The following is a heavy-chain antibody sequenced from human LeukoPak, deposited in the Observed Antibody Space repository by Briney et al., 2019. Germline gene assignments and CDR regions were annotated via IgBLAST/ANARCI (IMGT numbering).Heavy chain of an antibody. CDR1: GGSISSGDYY. CDR2: IYYSGST. V-gene: IGHV4-30-4*01. J-gene: IGHJ5*02. CDR3: ARSGLLYYYDSSGYPLVP. D-gene: IGHD3-22*01. Sequence: SQTLSLTCTVSGGSISSGDYYWSWIRQPPGKGLEWIGYIYYSGSTYYNPSLKSRVTISVDTSKNQFSLKLSSVTAADTAVYYCARSGLLYYYDSSGYPLVPWGQGTLVTVSS.